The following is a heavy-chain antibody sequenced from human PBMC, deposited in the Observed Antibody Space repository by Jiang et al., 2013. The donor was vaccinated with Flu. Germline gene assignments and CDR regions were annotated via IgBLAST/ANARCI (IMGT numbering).Heavy chain of an antibody. CDR2: ILYDGSNE. J-gene: IGHJ6*02. Sequence: APGKGLEWVAVILYDGSNEYYADSVKGRFTXSRDNSKNTVFLQMNTLRGEDTAVYYCARGGTGFDYYYGMDVWGQGTTVTVSS. D-gene: IGHD1-1*01. V-gene: IGHV3-30*04. CDR3: ARGGTGFDYYYGMDV.